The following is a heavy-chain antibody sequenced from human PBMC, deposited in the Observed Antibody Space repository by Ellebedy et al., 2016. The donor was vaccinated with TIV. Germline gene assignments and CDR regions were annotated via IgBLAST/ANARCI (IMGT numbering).Heavy chain of an antibody. V-gene: IGHV1-3*01. D-gene: IGHD3-10*01. CDR2: INAGNGNT. CDR3: ARGPILWFGELLDY. J-gene: IGHJ4*02. Sequence: AASVKVSCKASGYTFTSYAMHWVRQAPGQRLEWMGWINAGNGNTKYSQKFQGRVTITRDTSASTAYMELSSLRSEDTAVYYCARGPILWFGELLDYWGQGTLVTISS. CDR1: GYTFTSYA.